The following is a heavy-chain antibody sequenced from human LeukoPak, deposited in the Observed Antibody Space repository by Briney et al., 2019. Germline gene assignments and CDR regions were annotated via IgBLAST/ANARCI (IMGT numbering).Heavy chain of an antibody. V-gene: IGHV3-48*03. CDR2: ISSSGSTI. Sequence: PGGSLRLSCAASGFTFSSYEMNWVRQAPGKGLEWVSYISSSGSTIYYADSVNGRFTISRDNAKNSLYLQMNSLRAEDTAVYYCARASGVGFDYWGQGTLVTVSS. CDR1: GFTFSSYE. D-gene: IGHD3-10*01. J-gene: IGHJ4*02. CDR3: ARASGVGFDY.